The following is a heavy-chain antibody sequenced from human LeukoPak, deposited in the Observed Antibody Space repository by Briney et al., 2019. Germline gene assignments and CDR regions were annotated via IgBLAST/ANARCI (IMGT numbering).Heavy chain of an antibody. CDR2: ISSSSSYI. Sequence: GGSLRLSCAASGFTFSSYSMNWVRQAPGKGLEWVSSISSSSSYIYYADSVKGRFTISRDNAKNSLYLQMNSLRAEDTAVYYCARAGVGATTPPYYFDYWGQGTLVTVSS. J-gene: IGHJ4*02. V-gene: IGHV3-21*01. CDR1: GFTFSSYS. D-gene: IGHD1-26*01. CDR3: ARAGVGATTPPYYFDY.